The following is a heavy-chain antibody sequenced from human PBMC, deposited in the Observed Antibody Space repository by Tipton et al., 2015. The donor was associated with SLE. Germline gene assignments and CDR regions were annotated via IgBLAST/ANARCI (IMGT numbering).Heavy chain of an antibody. CDR1: GYIFTSFG. D-gene: IGHD5-12*01. CDR2: ITTNNGNT. CDR3: ARDESGFKDFFDY. V-gene: IGHV1-18*01. Sequence: QVQLVQSGGEMKKPGASVKVSCKASGYIFTSFGISWVRQAPGQGLEWMGWITTNNGNTNYALKFQGRVTMTRDKTTSTAYMELRSLRSDDTAIYYCARDESGFKDFFDYWGQGTLVTVSS. J-gene: IGHJ4*02.